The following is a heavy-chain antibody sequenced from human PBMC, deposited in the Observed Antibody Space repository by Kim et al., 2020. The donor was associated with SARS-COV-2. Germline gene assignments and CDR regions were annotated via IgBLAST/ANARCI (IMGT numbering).Heavy chain of an antibody. Sequence: SETLSLTCTVSGGSISSYYWSWIRQPPGKGLEWIGYIYYSGSTNYNPSLKSRVTISVDTSKNQFSLKLSSVTAADTAVYYCARVSGRNSPNSSSWFPYYYCEYGMDVWGQGTTVTVSS. CDR1: GGSISSYY. CDR2: IYYSGST. CDR3: ARVSGRNSPNSSSWFPYYYCEYGMDV. J-gene: IGHJ6*02. V-gene: IGHV4-59*13. D-gene: IGHD6-13*01.